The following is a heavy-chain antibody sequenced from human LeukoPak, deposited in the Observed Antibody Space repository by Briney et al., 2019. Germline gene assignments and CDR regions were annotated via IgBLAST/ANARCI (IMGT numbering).Heavy chain of an antibody. CDR1: GYTFTSYG. Sequence: GASVKVSCKASGYTFTSYGISWVRQAPGQGLEWMGWISAYNGNTNYAQKLQGRVTMTTDTSTSTAYMELRSLRSDDTAVYYCARDRIVVVPAAIDYYYYYMDVWGKGTTVTISS. CDR3: ARDRIVVVPAAIDYYYYYMDV. D-gene: IGHD2-2*01. J-gene: IGHJ6*03. CDR2: ISAYNGNT. V-gene: IGHV1-18*01.